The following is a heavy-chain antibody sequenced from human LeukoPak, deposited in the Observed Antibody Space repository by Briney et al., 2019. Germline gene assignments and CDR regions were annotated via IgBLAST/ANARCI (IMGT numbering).Heavy chain of an antibody. CDR2: ISSSSSYI. CDR3: AKDVRRAEYCSGTTCYTSSFDY. CDR1: GFTFGSYS. Sequence: PGGSLRLSCAASGFTFGSYSMNWVRQAPGKGLEWVSSISSSSSYIYYADSVKGRFTISRDNSKDTLSLQMNTLRAEDTAVYYCAKDVRRAEYCSGTTCYTSSFDYWGQGTLVTVSS. J-gene: IGHJ4*02. V-gene: IGHV3-21*04. D-gene: IGHD2-2*02.